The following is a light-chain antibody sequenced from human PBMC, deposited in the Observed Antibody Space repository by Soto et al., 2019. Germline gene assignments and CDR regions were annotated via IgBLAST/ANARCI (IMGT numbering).Light chain of an antibody. CDR3: SSFVGVNSYV. V-gene: IGLV2-8*01. CDR2: EVT. J-gene: IGLJ1*01. CDR1: SNNVGSYHY. Sequence: QSGLTQPPSASGSLGQSVTISCAGTSNNVGSYHYVSWYRQHPGQAPKLLIYEVTKRPSGVPDRFSGSKSGNTASLTVSGLQAEDEADYYCSSFVGVNSYVFGTGTKLTVL.